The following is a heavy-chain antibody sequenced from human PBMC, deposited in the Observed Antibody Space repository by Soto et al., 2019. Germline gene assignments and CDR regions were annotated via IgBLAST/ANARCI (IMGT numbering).Heavy chain of an antibody. CDR3: ARIFVVVTPLDY. CDR1: GYTFTSYA. D-gene: IGHD2-21*02. Sequence: QVQLVQSGAEEKKPGASVKVSCKASGYTFTSYAMHWVRQAPGQRLEWMGWINAGNGNTKYSQKFQGRVTITRDTSASTAYRGLSSLRSEDTAVYSWARIFVVVTPLDYGAQGTRVPVPS. V-gene: IGHV1-3*05. CDR2: INAGNGNT. J-gene: IGHJ4*02.